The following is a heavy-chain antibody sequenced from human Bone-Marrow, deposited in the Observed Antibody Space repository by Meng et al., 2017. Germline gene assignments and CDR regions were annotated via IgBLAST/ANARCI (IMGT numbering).Heavy chain of an antibody. CDR3: AREDDPYYYDAFDI. CDR1: GFTFSNAW. J-gene: IGHJ3*02. V-gene: IGHV3-15*01. D-gene: IGHD3-10*01. CDR2: IKSKTDGGTT. Sequence: GESLKISCAASGFTFSNAWMSWIRQAPGKGLEWVGRIKSKTDGGTTDYAAPVQGRFTISRDNSKTTLYLQMNSLRAEDTAVYYCAREDDPYYYDAFDIWGQGTMVTVSS.